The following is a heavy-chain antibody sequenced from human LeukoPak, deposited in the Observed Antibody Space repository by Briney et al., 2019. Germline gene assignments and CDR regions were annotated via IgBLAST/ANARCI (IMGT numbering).Heavy chain of an antibody. J-gene: IGHJ4*02. D-gene: IGHD4-11*01. CDR3: ARLVTSYFDY. V-gene: IGHV5-51*01. CDR2: IYPGDSDT. Sequence: GESLKISCKGSGYIFTTYWIAWGRQMPGKGLEWMGIIYPGDSDTRYSPSFQGQVTISADKSISTAYLQCSSLKASDTAMYYCARLVTSYFDYWGQGTLVTVSS. CDR1: GYIFTTYW.